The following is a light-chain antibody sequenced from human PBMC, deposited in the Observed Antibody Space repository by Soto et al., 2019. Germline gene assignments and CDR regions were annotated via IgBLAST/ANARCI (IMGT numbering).Light chain of an antibody. Sequence: EIVLTQSPATLSLSPGERATLSCRTSQSISTFLAWYQQRPGQAPRLLIFGASTRASGVPDRFSGGGSGTEFSLTISSLQSEDFAVYFCQQYKNWPPWTFGRGTKVDIK. CDR2: GAS. J-gene: IGKJ1*01. V-gene: IGKV3-15*01. CDR3: QQYKNWPPWT. CDR1: QSISTF.